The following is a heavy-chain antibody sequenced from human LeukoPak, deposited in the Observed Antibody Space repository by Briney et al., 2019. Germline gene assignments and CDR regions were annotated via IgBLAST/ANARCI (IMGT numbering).Heavy chain of an antibody. CDR3: VRGTGY. J-gene: IGHJ4*02. CDR2: ISSNGDNT. V-gene: IGHV3-64D*06. Sequence: PGGSLRLSCSVSGFTFSIYVMHWVRQAPGKGLEYVSAISSNGDNTYYADSVKGRFTISRDNSKNTLYLQMSSVRADDTAVYYCVRGTGYWGQGTLVTVSS. CDR1: GFTFSIYV.